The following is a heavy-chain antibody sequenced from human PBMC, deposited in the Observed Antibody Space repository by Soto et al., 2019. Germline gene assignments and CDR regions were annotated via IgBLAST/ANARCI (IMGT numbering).Heavy chain of an antibody. CDR3: ARGGPHYDYIWGSLPFDY. Sequence: QAGGSLRLSCAASGFTVSSNYMSWVRQAPGKGLEWVSVIYSGGSTYYADSVKGRFTISRDNSKNTLYLQMNSLRAEDTAVYYCARGGPHYDYIWGSLPFDYWGQGTLVTVSS. V-gene: IGHV3-66*01. D-gene: IGHD3-16*01. CDR2: IYSGGST. CDR1: GFTVSSNY. J-gene: IGHJ4*02.